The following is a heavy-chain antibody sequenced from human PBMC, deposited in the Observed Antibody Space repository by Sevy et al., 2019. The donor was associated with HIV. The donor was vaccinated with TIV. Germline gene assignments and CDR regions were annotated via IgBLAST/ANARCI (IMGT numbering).Heavy chain of an antibody. CDR1: GFTFSSYS. J-gene: IGHJ6*02. CDR3: ARDLTLGSYYYYGMDV. D-gene: IGHD6-19*01. V-gene: IGHV3-48*02. CDR2: ISSSSSTI. Sequence: GGSLRLSCAASGFTFSSYSMNWVRQAPGKGLEWVSYISSSSSTIYYADSVKGRFTITRDNAKNSLYLQMNSLRDEDTAVYYCARDLTLGSYYYYGMDVWGQGTTVTVSS.